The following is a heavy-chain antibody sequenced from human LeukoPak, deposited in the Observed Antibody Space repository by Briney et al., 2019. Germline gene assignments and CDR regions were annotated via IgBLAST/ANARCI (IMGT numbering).Heavy chain of an antibody. D-gene: IGHD3-10*01. V-gene: IGHV3-23*01. CDR1: GFTFSSYG. Sequence: GGSLRLSCAASGFTFSSYGMSWVRQAPGKGLEWVSAISGSGGSTYYADSVKGRFTISRDNSKNTLYLQMNSLRAEDTAVYYCAKVGVNYGSGSYYSGDQNEYYFDYWGQGTLVTVSS. CDR2: ISGSGGST. J-gene: IGHJ4*02. CDR3: AKVGVNYGSGSYYSGDQNEYYFDY.